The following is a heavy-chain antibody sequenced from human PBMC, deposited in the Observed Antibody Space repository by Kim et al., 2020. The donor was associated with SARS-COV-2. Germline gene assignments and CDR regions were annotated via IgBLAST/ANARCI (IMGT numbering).Heavy chain of an antibody. J-gene: IGHJ6*02. Sequence: DSVKGRFTISRDNSKNTLYLKMNSLRAEDTAVYYCAKSGGGHYYYYGMDVWGQGTTVTVSS. V-gene: IGHV3-23*01. D-gene: IGHD2-8*02. CDR3: AKSGGGHYYYYGMDV.